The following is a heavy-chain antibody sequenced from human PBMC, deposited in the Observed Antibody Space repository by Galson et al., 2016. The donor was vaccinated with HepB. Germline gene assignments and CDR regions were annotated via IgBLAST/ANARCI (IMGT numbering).Heavy chain of an antibody. CDR2: INPSSGGT. Sequence: SVKVSCKASGYTFTDYYIHWVRQAPGQGLEWMGWINPSSGGTSYAQKFQGRVTMTRDTSISTASMELSRLTSDDTALYYCARACRGGTCYPPRGFDPWGQGTLVTVSS. CDR3: ARACRGGTCYPPRGFDP. J-gene: IGHJ5*02. V-gene: IGHV1-2*02. D-gene: IGHD2-15*01. CDR1: GYTFTDYY.